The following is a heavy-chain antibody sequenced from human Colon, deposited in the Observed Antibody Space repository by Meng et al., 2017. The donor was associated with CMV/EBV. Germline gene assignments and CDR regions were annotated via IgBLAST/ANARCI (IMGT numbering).Heavy chain of an antibody. J-gene: IGHJ6*02. V-gene: IGHV3-66*02. Sequence: GESLKISCAASGFSVSSNYMNWVRQAPGKGLEWVSGIYGDNTTHYPDSVKGRFTISRDSSKNIVFLQMNNLRGEDTAVYFHARDPWAPIVGILYGLDVWGQGTTVTVSS. CDR3: ARDPWAPIVGILYGLDV. CDR1: GFSVSSNY. CDR2: IYGDNTT. D-gene: IGHD2/OR15-2a*01.